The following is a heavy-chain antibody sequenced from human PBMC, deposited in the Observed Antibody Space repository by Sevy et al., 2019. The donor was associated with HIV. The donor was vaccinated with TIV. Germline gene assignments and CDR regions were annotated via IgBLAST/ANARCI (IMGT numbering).Heavy chain of an antibody. V-gene: IGHV3-30*18. CDR1: GFTFSSYA. D-gene: IGHD2-21*01. Sequence: GGSLRLSCAASGFTFSSYAMSWVRQAPGKGLEWVALISFDGSKHYYADSVGGRFTISRDNSKNTLYLQMNGLRAEDTAVYYCAKPLPKYSYYYGMDVWGQGTTVTVSS. CDR2: ISFDGSKH. J-gene: IGHJ6*02. CDR3: AKPLPKYSYYYGMDV.